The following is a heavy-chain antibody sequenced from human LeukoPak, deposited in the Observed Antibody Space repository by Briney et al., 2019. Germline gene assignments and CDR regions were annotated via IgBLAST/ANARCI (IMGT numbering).Heavy chain of an antibody. V-gene: IGHV3-21*01. CDR3: ARDRGYDILTGYYIPTVLDAFDI. CDR2: ISSSSSYI. CDR1: GFIFSSYS. Sequence: PGGSLRLSCAASGFIFSSYSMNWVRQAPGKGLEWVSSISSSSSYIYYADSVKGRFTISRDNAKNSLYLQMNSLRAEDTAVYYCARDRGYDILTGYYIPTVLDAFDIWGQGTMVTVSS. D-gene: IGHD3-9*01. J-gene: IGHJ3*02.